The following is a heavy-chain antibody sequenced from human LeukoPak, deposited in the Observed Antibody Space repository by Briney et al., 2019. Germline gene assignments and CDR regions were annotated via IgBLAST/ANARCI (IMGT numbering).Heavy chain of an antibody. CDR3: ANLIVDSDDSSGYYWA. Sequence: PGGSLRLSCAASGFTFSSYAMSWVRQAPGKGLEWVSAISGSGGRTYYADSVKGRFTISRDNSKNTLYLQMNSLRAEDTAVYYCANLIVDSDDSSGYYWAWSQGTLVTVSS. V-gene: IGHV3-23*01. CDR1: GFTFSSYA. D-gene: IGHD3-22*01. CDR2: ISGSGGRT. J-gene: IGHJ5*02.